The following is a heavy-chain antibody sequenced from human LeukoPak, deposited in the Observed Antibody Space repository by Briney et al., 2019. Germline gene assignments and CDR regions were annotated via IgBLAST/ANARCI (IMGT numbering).Heavy chain of an antibody. V-gene: IGHV3-30*03. Sequence: PGGSLRLSCAPSGFTFSRHGMRWVRQAPGKGLEWVAIISNDGSRKYYAHSVEGRFTISRDNSKNTLYLQMDSRRAEDTAVYYCARDRAWNYFDYWGQGTLVTVSS. J-gene: IGHJ4*02. CDR2: ISNDGSRK. CDR3: ARDRAWNYFDY. D-gene: IGHD3-3*01. CDR1: GFTFSRHG.